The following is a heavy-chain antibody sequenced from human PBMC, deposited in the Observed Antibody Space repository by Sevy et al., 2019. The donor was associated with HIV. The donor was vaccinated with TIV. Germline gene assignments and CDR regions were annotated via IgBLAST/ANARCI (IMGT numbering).Heavy chain of an antibody. D-gene: IGHD6-19*01. Sequence: SQTLSLTCVISGDSVSRNGAAWNWIRQSPSRGLEWLGRSYYRSTWHKDYAISVKSRLTITPDTSNNQFFLQLNSVTPEDTAMYYCARAVAGVYYFDYWGQGTLVTVSS. CDR3: ARAVAGVYYFDY. J-gene: IGHJ4*02. CDR2: SYYRSTWHK. V-gene: IGHV6-1*01. CDR1: GDSVSRNGAA.